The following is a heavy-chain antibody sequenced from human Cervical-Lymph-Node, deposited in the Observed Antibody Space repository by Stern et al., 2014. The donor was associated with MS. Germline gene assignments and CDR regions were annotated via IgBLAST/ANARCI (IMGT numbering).Heavy chain of an antibody. V-gene: IGHV5-51*01. CDR2: IYPDDSDI. Sequence: EVQLVESGAEVKKPGESLKISCKGSGYTFTNNWIAWVRQMPGKGLEWMGIIYPDDSDIRYSPSLQGQVTIPPEKSISPAYLRWSTLKAADSAVYYCARHPPRRKWDDPNYGMDVWGQGTTVTVSS. J-gene: IGHJ6*02. D-gene: IGHD1-1*01. CDR3: ARHPPRRKWDDPNYGMDV. CDR1: GYTFTNNW.